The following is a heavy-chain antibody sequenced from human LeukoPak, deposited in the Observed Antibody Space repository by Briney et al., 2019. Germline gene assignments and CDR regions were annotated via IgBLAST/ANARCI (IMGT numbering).Heavy chain of an antibody. D-gene: IGHD6-19*01. CDR1: GYTFTDYY. V-gene: IGHV1-2*02. CDR3: ARACTSGCSDLDY. Sequence: GASVKVSCKASGYTFTDYYMHWVRQAPGQGLEWMGWIHPYSGGTNYAQKFQGRVTMTRDTSISTAYMELSTLRSDDTAVYFCARACTSGCSDLDYWGQGTLVTVSS. J-gene: IGHJ4*02. CDR2: IHPYSGGT.